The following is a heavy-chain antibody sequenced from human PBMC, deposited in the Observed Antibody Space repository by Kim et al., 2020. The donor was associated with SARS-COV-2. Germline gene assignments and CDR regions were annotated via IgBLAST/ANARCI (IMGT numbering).Heavy chain of an antibody. D-gene: IGHD3-16*01. Sequence: YHPSLKSRVTISVDTSKNQFSLKLSSVTAADTAVYYCARDGGRSNWFDPWGQGTLVTVSS. CDR3: ARDGGRSNWFDP. V-gene: IGHV4-59*01. J-gene: IGHJ5*02.